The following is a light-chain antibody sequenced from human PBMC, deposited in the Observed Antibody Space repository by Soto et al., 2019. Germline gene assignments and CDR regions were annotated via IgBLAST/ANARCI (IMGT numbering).Light chain of an antibody. CDR2: DVS. CDR3: SSYTSSSTRV. V-gene: IGLV2-14*01. CDR1: SNDVGGYNY. J-gene: IGLJ1*01. Sequence: QSVLNQPSSVSGAPGQSITLSRTGTSNDVGGYNYVSWYQQHPGKAPKLMIYDVSNRPSGVSNRFSGSKSGNTASLTISGLQAEDEADYYCSSYTSSSTRVFGTGTKVTVL.